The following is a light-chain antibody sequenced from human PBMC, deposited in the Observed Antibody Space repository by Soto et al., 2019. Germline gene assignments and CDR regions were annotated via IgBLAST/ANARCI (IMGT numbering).Light chain of an antibody. CDR3: RSYAGSNNFRV. J-gene: IGLJ1*01. V-gene: IGLV2-8*01. Sequence: QSALTQPPSASGSPGQSVTISCTGTSSDVGGYNYVSWYQQHPGKAPKLMIYEVSKRPSGVPDRFSGSKSGNTASLTVSGLQAEDEADYYCRSYAGSNNFRVFGTGTKLTAL. CDR2: EVS. CDR1: SSDVGGYNY.